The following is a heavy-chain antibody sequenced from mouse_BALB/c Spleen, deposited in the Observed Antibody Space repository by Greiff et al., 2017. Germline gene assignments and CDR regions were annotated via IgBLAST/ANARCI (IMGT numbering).Heavy chain of an antibody. Sequence: EVKLMESGPELVKPGASVKISCKASGYTFTDYNMHWVKQSHGKSLEWIGYIYPYNGGTGYNQKFKSKATLTVDNSSSTAYMELRSLTSEDSAVYYCATGTPFAYWGQGTLVTVSA. V-gene: IGHV1S29*02. CDR3: ATGTPFAY. CDR2: IYPYNGGT. D-gene: IGHD4-1*01. J-gene: IGHJ3*01. CDR1: GYTFTDYN.